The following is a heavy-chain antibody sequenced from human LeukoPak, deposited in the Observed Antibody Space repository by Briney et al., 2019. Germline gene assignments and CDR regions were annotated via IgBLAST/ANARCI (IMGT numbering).Heavy chain of an antibody. V-gene: IGHV4-39*01. CDR2: IYYSGST. Sequence: SETLSLTCTVSGGSISSSSYYWGWIRQPPGKGLEWIGSIYYSGSTYYNPSLKSRVTISVDTSKNQFSLKLSSVTAADTAVYYCARSREYSYGPIDYWGQGTLVTVSS. J-gene: IGHJ4*02. CDR3: ARSREYSYGPIDY. CDR1: GGSISSSSYY. D-gene: IGHD5-18*01.